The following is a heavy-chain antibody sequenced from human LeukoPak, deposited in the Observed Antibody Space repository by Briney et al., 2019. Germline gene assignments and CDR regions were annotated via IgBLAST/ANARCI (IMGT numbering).Heavy chain of an antibody. V-gene: IGHV3-30-3*01. CDR1: GFTFSSYA. CDR3: ARDLYSSSYAY. D-gene: IGHD6-13*01. J-gene: IGHJ4*02. Sequence: PGGSLRLSCAASGFTFSSYAMHWVRQAPGKGLEWVAVISYDGSNKYYADSVKGRFTISRDNSKNTLYLQMNSLRAEDTAVYYCARDLYSSSYAYWGQGTLVTVSS. CDR2: ISYDGSNK.